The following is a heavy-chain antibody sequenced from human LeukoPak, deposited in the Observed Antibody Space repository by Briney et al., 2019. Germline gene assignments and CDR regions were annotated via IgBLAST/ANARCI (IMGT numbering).Heavy chain of an antibody. Sequence: GASVKVSCKASGYTFTSYDINRVRQATGQGLEWVGWMNPNNGNTGYAQKFQGRVTMTRDTSISTAYMELSSLRSEDTAVYYCARVSSSSAGQDFDYWGQGTLVTVSS. J-gene: IGHJ4*02. CDR3: ARVSSSSAGQDFDY. D-gene: IGHD6-13*01. CDR2: MNPNNGNT. CDR1: GYTFTSYD. V-gene: IGHV1-8*01.